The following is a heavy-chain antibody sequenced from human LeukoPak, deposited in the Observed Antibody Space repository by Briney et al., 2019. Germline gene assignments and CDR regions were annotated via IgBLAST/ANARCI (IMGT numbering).Heavy chain of an antibody. CDR2: IYHTGST. D-gene: IGHD6-13*01. Sequence: MPSETLSLTCTVSGGSISSGNWWNWVRQPPGKGLEWIGEIYHTGSTNYDPSLKSRVTISVDKSKNHFSLKLSSVTAADTAVYYCARDRAAAGTNYFDPWGQGTLVTVSS. CDR1: GGSISSGNW. V-gene: IGHV4-4*02. J-gene: IGHJ5*02. CDR3: ARDRAAAGTNYFDP.